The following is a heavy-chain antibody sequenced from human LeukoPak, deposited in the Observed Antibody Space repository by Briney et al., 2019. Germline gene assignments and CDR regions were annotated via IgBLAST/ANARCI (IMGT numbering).Heavy chain of an antibody. CDR3: ARSYCGGDCYSLDNWFDP. V-gene: IGHV4-34*01. CDR1: GGSFSGYY. CDR2: INHSGST. D-gene: IGHD2-21*02. Sequence: SETLSLTCAVYGGSFSGYYWSWIRQPPGKGLEWIGEINHSGSTNYNPSLKRRVTISVDTSKNQFSLKLSSVTAAYTAVYYCARSYCGGDCYSLDNWFDPWGQGTLVTVSS. J-gene: IGHJ5*02.